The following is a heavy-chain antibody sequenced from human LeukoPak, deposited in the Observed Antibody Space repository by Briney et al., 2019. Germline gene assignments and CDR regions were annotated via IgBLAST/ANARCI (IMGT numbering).Heavy chain of an antibody. D-gene: IGHD6-19*01. CDR2: IWHDGSAE. CDR1: GFIFRNYG. CDR3: ARDSRGGWSGYFDL. Sequence: QPGRSLRLSCAASGFIFRNYGMYWVRQAPGKGREWVAVIWHDGSAEFYADSVKGRFSISRGDSKNTVYLQMNSLRVEDTALYYCARDSRGGWSGYFDLWGQGIVVTVSS. V-gene: IGHV3-33*07. J-gene: IGHJ4*02.